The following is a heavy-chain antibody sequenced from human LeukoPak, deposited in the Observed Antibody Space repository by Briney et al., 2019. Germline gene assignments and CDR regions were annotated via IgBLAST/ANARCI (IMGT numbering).Heavy chain of an antibody. J-gene: IGHJ4*02. CDR2: ISSYDGNT. V-gene: IGHV1-18*01. CDR3: ARGHRYCTNGVCYDY. D-gene: IGHD2-8*01. Sequence: ASVKVSSTASGYMFTSYGINWVRQAPGQGLEWMGWISSYDGNTNYAQRLQGRVTMTTDSSTSTAYMELRSLRSDDTAVYYCARGHRYCTNGVCYDYWGQGTLVTVSS. CDR1: GYMFTSYG.